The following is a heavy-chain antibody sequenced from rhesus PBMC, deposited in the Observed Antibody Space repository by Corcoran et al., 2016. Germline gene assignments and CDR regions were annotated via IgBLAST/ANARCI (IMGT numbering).Heavy chain of an antibody. CDR1: GYSISSGYG. D-gene: IGHD5-42*01. Sequence: QVQLQESGPGLVKPSETLSLTCAVSGYSISSGYGWSWIRQPPGKGLEWIGYIGGSSGSPNYNPSLRSGVTISKDTSKNQFSLKLSSVTAADTAVYYCARGEVGGSFDVWGAGVLVTVSS. J-gene: IGHJ5-1*01. CDR2: IGGSSGSP. CDR3: ARGEVGGSFDV. V-gene: IGHV4-127*01.